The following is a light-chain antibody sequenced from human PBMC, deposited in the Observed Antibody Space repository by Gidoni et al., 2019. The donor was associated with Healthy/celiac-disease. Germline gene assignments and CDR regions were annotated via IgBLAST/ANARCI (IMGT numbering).Light chain of an antibody. CDR1: QSISSY. V-gene: IGKV1-39*01. CDR3: QQSYSTPRS. Sequence: DIQMTQSPSSLSASVGDRVTITCRASQSISSYLNWYQQKPGKAPKLLIYAASSLQSGVPSRFSGSGSGTVFTLTISSLQPEDFATYYCQQSYSTPRSFXQXTRLEIK. CDR2: AAS. J-gene: IGKJ5*01.